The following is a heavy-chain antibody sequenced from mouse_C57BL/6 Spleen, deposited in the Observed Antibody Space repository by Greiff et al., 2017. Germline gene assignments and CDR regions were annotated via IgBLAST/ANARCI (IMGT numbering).Heavy chain of an antibody. J-gene: IGHJ2*01. CDR3: ARVGEYFDY. CDR1: GYTFTSYW. CDR2: IDPSDSYT. V-gene: IGHV1-50*01. D-gene: IGHD3-1*01. Sequence: QVQLQQPGAELVKPGASVKLSCKASGYTFTSYWMQWVKQRPGQGLEWIGEIDPSDSYTNYNQKFKGKATLTVDTSSSTAYMQLSSLTSEDSAVYYCARVGEYFDYWGQGTTLTVSS.